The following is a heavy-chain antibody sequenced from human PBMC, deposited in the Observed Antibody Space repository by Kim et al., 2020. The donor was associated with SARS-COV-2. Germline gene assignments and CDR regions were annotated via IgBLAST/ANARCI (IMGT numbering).Heavy chain of an antibody. CDR1: GYILTEFTELS. D-gene: IGHD3-9*01. V-gene: IGHV1-24*01. CDR3: ATGPTNVARHYDLLTGYYTIGWFHP. Sequence: ASVKVSCKVSGYILTEFTELSMHWVRQIPGRGLEWMGGFDPESGETIYARNFRGRVTMTEDTSTDTAYMELSGLTSEDTAVYFCATGPTNVARHYDLLTGYYTIGWFHPWGQGTLVTVSS. J-gene: IGHJ5*02. CDR2: FDPESGET.